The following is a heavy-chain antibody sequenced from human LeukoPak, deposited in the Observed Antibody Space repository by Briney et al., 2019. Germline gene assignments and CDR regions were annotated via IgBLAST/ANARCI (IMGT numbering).Heavy chain of an antibody. CDR1: GYTFTSYD. V-gene: IGHV1-8*01. Sequence: ASVKVSCKASGYTFTSYDNNWVRQATGQGLEWMGWMNPNSGNTGYAQKFQGRVTMTRNTSISTAYMELSSLRSEDTAVYYCARGQWELPYYFDYWGQGTLVTVSS. CDR2: MNPNSGNT. CDR3: ARGQWELPYYFDY. D-gene: IGHD1-26*01. J-gene: IGHJ4*02.